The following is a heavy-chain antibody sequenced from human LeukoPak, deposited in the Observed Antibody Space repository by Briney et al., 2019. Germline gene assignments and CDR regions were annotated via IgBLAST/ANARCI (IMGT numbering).Heavy chain of an antibody. Sequence: PGGSLRLSCAASGFTFSNYGMLWVRQAPGKGLEWVAFVRYDGSNENYADSVKGRFTISRDNSKKTLYLQMNSLRVEDTAVYYCAKGGGYNWNFLYFDYWGQGTLVTVSS. J-gene: IGHJ4*02. CDR3: AKGGGYNWNFLYFDY. CDR1: GFTFSNYG. D-gene: IGHD1-7*01. CDR2: VRYDGSNE. V-gene: IGHV3-30*02.